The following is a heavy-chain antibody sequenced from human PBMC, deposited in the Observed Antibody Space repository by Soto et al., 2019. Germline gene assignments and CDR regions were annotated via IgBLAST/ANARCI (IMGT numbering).Heavy chain of an antibody. D-gene: IGHD1-26*01. J-gene: IGHJ4*02. CDR2: ISSSSSYI. CDR3: ARFVGATRSGFDY. V-gene: IGHV3-21*01. Sequence: EVQLVESGGGLVKPGGSLRLSCAASGFTFSSYSMNWVRQAPWKGLEWVSSISSSSSYIYYADSVKGRFTISRDNAKNSLYLQMNSLRAEDTAVYYCARFVGATRSGFDYWGQGTLVTVSS. CDR1: GFTFSSYS.